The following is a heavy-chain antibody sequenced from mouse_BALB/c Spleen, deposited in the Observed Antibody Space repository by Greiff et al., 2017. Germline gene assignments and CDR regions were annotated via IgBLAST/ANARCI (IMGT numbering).Heavy chain of an antibody. D-gene: IGHD1-2*01. CDR3: AITTATSYAMDY. V-gene: IGHV5-9-4*01. CDR1: GFTFSSYA. CDR2: ISSGGSYT. J-gene: IGHJ4*01. Sequence: EVKLVESGGGLVKPGGSLKLSCAASGFTFSSYAMSWVRQSPEKRLEWVAEISSGGSYTYYPDTVTGRFTISRDNAKNTLYLEMSSLRSEDTAMYYCAITTATSYAMDYWGQGTSVTVSS.